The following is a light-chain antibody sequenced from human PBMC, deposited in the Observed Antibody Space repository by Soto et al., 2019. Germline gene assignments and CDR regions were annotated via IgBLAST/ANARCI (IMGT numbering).Light chain of an antibody. CDR3: MQGTHWPWT. Sequence: EVVMTQSPLSLPVTLGQPASISCRSSQSLVHSDGNTYLNWFQQRPGQSPRRLIYKVSNRDSGVPDRFSGSGSRTDFTLKISRVEAEDVGVYYCMQGTHWPWTFGQGTRVEIK. J-gene: IGKJ1*01. CDR1: QSLVHSDGNTY. V-gene: IGKV2-30*02. CDR2: KVS.